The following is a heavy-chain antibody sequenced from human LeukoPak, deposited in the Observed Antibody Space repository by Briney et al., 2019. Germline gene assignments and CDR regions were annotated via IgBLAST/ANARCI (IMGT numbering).Heavy chain of an antibody. CDR2: ISSNGGST. CDR3: ARAYGSGSLLIKD. D-gene: IGHD3-10*01. CDR1: GFTFSSYA. V-gene: IGHV3-64*01. Sequence: GGSLRLSCAASGFTFSSYAMHWVRQAPGKGLEYVSAISSNGGSTYYANSVKGRFTISRDNSKNTLYLQMGSLRAEDMAVYYCARAYGSGSLLIKDWGQGTLVTVSS. J-gene: IGHJ4*02.